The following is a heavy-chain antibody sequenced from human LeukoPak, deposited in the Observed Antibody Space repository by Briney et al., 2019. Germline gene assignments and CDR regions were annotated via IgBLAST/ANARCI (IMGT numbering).Heavy chain of an antibody. CDR2: INQSGST. CDR1: GGSLSGFY. Sequence: SETLSLTCAVYGGSLSGFYWSWIRQSPGKGLEWIGEINQSGSTNYNPSLKSRVTISVDTSKNQFSLKLSSVTAADTAVYYCARGIVGVNFDYWGQGTLVTVSS. CDR3: ARGIVGVNFDY. J-gene: IGHJ4*02. D-gene: IGHD1-26*01. V-gene: IGHV4-34*01.